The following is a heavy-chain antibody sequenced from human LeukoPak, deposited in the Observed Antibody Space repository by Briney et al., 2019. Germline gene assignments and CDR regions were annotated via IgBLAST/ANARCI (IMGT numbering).Heavy chain of an antibody. V-gene: IGHV4-34*01. CDR1: GGSFSGYY. J-gene: IGHJ4*02. CDR2: INHSGST. D-gene: IGHD3-10*01. CDR3: ASPYYGSGRYSDY. Sequence: PSETLSLTCAVYGGSFSGYYWTWIRQAPGKGLEWIGEINHSGSTNYNPSLRSRVTISVDTSKNQFSLKLSSVTAADTAVYYCASPYYGSGRYSDYWGQGTLVTVSS.